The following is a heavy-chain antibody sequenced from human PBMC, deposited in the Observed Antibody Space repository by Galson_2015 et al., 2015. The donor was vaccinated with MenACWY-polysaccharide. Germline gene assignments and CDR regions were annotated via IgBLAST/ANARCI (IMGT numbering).Heavy chain of an antibody. V-gene: IGHV3-7*01. CDR1: GFSFSNYW. J-gene: IGHJ2*01. D-gene: IGHD3/OR15-3a*01. CDR2: IKQDGGEK. CDR3: ARFPHDVWTGYYPNWSFDL. Sequence: SLRLSCAASGFSFSNYWMSWVRQAPGKGLQWVANIKQDGGEKYYVDSVKGRFSISRDNAKNLLYLQMDILRPEDTAVFYCARFPHDVWTGYYPNWSFDLWGRGSQVTVSS.